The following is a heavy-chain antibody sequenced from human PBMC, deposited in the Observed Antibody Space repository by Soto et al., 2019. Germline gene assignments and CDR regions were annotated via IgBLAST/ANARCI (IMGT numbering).Heavy chain of an antibody. CDR3: GRDLAAAGTD. Sequence: SGGSLRLSCAASGFTFSSYWMHWVRQGPGTGLVWVSRINGDGSATGYADSVKGRFTISRDNTKNTLYLQMNSLRAEDTAVYYCGRDLAAAGTDWGQGTLVTVSS. V-gene: IGHV3-74*01. CDR1: GFTFSSYW. D-gene: IGHD6-13*01. J-gene: IGHJ4*02. CDR2: INGDGSAT.